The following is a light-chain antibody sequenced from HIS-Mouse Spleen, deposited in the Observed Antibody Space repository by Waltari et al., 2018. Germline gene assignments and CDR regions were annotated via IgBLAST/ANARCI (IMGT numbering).Light chain of an antibody. CDR2: KAS. Sequence: DIQMTQSPSTLSASVGDRVTITFRASQSISSWLAWYQQKPGKAPKLLIYKASSLESGVPSRFSGSGSGTEFTLTISSLQPEDFATYYCQQSYSTPRTFGQGTKVEIK. CDR3: QQSYSTPRT. CDR1: QSISSW. V-gene: IGKV1-5*03. J-gene: IGKJ1*01.